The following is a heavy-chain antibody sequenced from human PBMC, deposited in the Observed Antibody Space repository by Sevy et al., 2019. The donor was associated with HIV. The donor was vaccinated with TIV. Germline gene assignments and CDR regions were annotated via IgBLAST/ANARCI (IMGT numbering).Heavy chain of an antibody. CDR1: ESPSSTFV. J-gene: IGHJ4*02. D-gene: IGHD3-3*01. CDR3: AILTIFGVVTDFDY. Sequence: GGSLRLSVPPLESPSSTFVINGARQAPGRGRGGVSYIISRGSTIYYADSVKGRFTISRDNAKNSLFLQMNSLRDEDTAVYYCAILTIFGVVTDFDYWGQGTLVTVSS. CDR2: IISRGSTI. V-gene: IGHV3-48*02.